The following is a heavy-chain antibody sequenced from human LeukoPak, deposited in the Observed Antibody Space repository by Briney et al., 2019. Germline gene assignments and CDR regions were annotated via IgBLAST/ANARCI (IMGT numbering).Heavy chain of an antibody. CDR2: VYYSGST. Sequence: SETLSLTCTVSGGSISSYYWSWIRQPPGKGLEWIGYVYYSGSTNYNPSLKSRVTISVGTSKNQFSLKLSSVTAADTAVYYCARGSGYWGSYRYTIDYWGQGTLVTVSS. D-gene: IGHD3-16*02. V-gene: IGHV4-59*01. J-gene: IGHJ4*02. CDR1: GGSISSYY. CDR3: ARGSGYWGSYRYTIDY.